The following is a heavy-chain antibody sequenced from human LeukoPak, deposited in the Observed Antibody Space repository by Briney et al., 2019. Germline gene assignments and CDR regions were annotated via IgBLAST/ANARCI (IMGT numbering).Heavy chain of an antibody. V-gene: IGHV3-21*01. J-gene: IGHJ4*02. CDR1: GFTFSLYS. CDR2: ISSSSSYI. D-gene: IGHD3-22*01. Sequence: KPGESLRLSCAASGFTFSLYSMNWVRQAPGEGLEWVSSISSSSSYIYYADSVKGRFTISRDNAKNSLYLQMNSLRAEDTAVYYCAREEYYYDSSGSYYWGQGTLVTVSS. CDR3: AREEYYYDSSGSYY.